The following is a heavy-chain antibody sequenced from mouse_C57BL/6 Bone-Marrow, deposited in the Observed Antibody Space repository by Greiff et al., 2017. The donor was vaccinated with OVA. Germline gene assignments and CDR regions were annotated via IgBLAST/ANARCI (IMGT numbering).Heavy chain of an antibody. D-gene: IGHD2-4*01. J-gene: IGHJ3*01. CDR1: GYTFTSYW. V-gene: IGHV1-59*01. CDR2: IDPSDSYT. Sequence: VQLQQPGAELVRPGTSVKLSCKASGYTFTSYWMHWVKQRPGQGLEWIGVIDPSDSYTNYNQKFKGKATWTVDTSSSTAYMQLSSLTSEDSAVYYCAREEDYGRFAYWGQGTLVTVSA. CDR3: AREEDYGRFAY.